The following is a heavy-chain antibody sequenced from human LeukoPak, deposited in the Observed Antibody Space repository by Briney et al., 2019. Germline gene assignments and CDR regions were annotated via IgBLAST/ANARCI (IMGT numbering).Heavy chain of an antibody. CDR3: ARDDVMVYYYDSSGYYSVALSY. Sequence: PGRSLRLSCAASGFTFSSYGMHWVRQAPGKGVEWVAVIWYDGSNKYYADYVKGRFTISRDNSKNTLYLQMNSLRAEDTAVYYCARDDVMVYYYDSSGYYSVALSYWGQGTLVAVSS. CDR1: GFTFSSYG. J-gene: IGHJ4*02. V-gene: IGHV3-33*01. D-gene: IGHD3-22*01. CDR2: IWYDGSNK.